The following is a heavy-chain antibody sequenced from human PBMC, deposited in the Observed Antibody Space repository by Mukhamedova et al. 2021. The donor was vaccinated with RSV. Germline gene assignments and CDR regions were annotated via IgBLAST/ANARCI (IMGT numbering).Heavy chain of an antibody. J-gene: IGHJ4*02. V-gene: IGHV1-69*01. CDR3: ARAAAGTLSGFDY. Sequence: GLEWMGGIIPIFGTANYAQKFQGRVTITADESTSTAYMELSSLRSEDTAVYYCARAAAGTLSGFDYWGQGTLVTVSS. D-gene: IGHD6-13*01. CDR2: IIPIFGTA.